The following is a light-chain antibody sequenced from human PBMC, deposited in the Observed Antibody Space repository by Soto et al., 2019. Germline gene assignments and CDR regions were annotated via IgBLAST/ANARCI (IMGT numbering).Light chain of an antibody. CDR3: QQYNNYSPAALT. CDR2: QAS. V-gene: IGKV1-5*03. CDR1: QSISSW. J-gene: IGKJ4*01. Sequence: DIQMTQSPSTLSASVGDRVTITCRASQSISSWLAWYQQKPGKAPKLLIYQASSLESGVPSRFSGSGSGTEFTLTISSLQPDDFATYYCQQYNNYSPAALTFGGGTKVEIK.